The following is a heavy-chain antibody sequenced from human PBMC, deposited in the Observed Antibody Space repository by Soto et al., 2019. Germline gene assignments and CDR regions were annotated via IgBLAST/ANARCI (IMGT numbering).Heavy chain of an antibody. J-gene: IGHJ6*02. V-gene: IGHV3-30-3*01. CDR3: ARERRYCSSTSCPSYYYYGMDV. D-gene: IGHD2-2*01. CDR1: GFTFSSYA. CDR2: ISYDGSNK. Sequence: QVQLVESGGGVVQPGRSLRLSCAASGFTFSSYAMHWVRQAPGKGLEWVAVISYDGSNKYYADSVKGRFTISRDNSKNTMYLQMNSLRAEDAAVYYCARERRYCSSTSCPSYYYYGMDVWGQGTTVTVSS.